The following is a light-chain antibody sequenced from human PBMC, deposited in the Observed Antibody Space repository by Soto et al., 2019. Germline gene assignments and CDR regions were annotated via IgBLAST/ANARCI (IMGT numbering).Light chain of an antibody. CDR2: DAS. V-gene: IGKV3-11*01. CDR1: QSVSTY. J-gene: IGKJ3*01. CDR3: QQRADWPAT. Sequence: EIVLTHSRATLSLSPGERAMGWCRARQSVSTYLAWYQDRAAQAPSLLIFDASNSATGIPARFSGSGSGTDFTLTISSLEPEDCAVYYSQQRADWPATFGPGTKVDIK.